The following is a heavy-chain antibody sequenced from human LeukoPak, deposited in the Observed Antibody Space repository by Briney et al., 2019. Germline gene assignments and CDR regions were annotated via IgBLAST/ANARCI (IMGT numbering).Heavy chain of an antibody. CDR3: ARDRYDYVWGSYVFDY. CDR2: ISSSGSTI. V-gene: IGHV3-48*03. J-gene: IGHJ4*02. D-gene: IGHD3-16*01. Sequence: PGGSLRLSCAAFGFTFSSYEMNWVRQAPGKGLEWVSYISSSGSTIYYADSVKGRFTISRDNAKNSLYLQMNSLRAEDTAVYYCARDRYDYVWGSYVFDYWGQGTLVTVSS. CDR1: GFTFSSYE.